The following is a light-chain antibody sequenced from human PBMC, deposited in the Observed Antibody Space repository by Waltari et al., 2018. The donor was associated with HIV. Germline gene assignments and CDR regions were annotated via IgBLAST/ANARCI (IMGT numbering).Light chain of an antibody. CDR3: YSIDSSGNHRV. Sequence: SYELTQPPSVSVSPGQTARITCSGDALPKKYAYWYQQNSGQAPVMVIYEDSKRPSGIPERFSCFSLVTMATLTISGAQVEDEADYYCYSIDSSGNHRVFGGGTKLTVL. CDR2: EDS. CDR1: ALPKKY. V-gene: IGLV3-10*01. J-gene: IGLJ2*01.